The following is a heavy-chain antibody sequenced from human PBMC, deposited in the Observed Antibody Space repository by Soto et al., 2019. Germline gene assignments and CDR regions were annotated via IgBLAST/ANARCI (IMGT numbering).Heavy chain of an antibody. CDR2: IYHSGAT. V-gene: IGHV4-39*01. CDR1: GDSIRSAHYF. D-gene: IGHD2-2*01. CDR3: ARQQYCGSSTCYDSLYYQYMDV. Sequence: SETLSLTCRLFGDSIRSAHYFWLWVRQPPGKGLEWIGSIYHSGATFYDSYLRSRVTIYVDTTNNQFSLRLSSVTAAETAVYFCARQQYCGSSTCYDSLYYQYMDVWGKGTMVTVSS. J-gene: IGHJ6*03.